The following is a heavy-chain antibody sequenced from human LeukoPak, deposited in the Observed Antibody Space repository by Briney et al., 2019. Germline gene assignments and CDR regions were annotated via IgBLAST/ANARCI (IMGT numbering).Heavy chain of an antibody. CDR3: ARGSPPGD. D-gene: IGHD3-16*01. CDR2: ISSSSGFT. J-gene: IGHJ4*02. V-gene: IGHV3-11*05. CDR1: GFTFSDYY. Sequence: GGSLRLSCAASGFTFSDYYMTWIRRAPGKGLEWVSYISSSSGFTKYADSVRGRFTISRDNAKNSLYLRMNTLRVDDTAVYYCARGSPPGDWGQGTLVTVSS.